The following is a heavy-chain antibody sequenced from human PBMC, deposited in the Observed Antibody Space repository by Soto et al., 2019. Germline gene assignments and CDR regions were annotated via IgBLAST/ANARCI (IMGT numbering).Heavy chain of an antibody. J-gene: IGHJ4*02. Sequence: GGSLRLSCAASGFTFSSYGMHWVRQAPGKGLEWVAVIWYDGSNKYYADSVKGRFTISRDNSKNTLYLQMNSLRAEDTAVYYCARAPDYDSSGSYRTYYFDYWGQGTLVTVSS. CDR1: GFTFSSYG. CDR3: ARAPDYDSSGSYRTYYFDY. D-gene: IGHD3-22*01. CDR2: IWYDGSNK. V-gene: IGHV3-33*01.